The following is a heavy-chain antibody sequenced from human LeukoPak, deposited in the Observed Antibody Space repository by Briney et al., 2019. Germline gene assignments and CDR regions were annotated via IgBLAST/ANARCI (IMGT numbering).Heavy chain of an antibody. D-gene: IGHD3-10*01. Sequence: ASVKVSCKASGYTFTGYYMHWVRQARGQGLEWMGWINSNSGGTNYAQKFQGRVTMTRDTSISTAYMELSRLRSDDTAVYYCARAVDYYGSGGYYNPLDYWGQGTLVTVSS. CDR1: GYTFTGYY. CDR3: ARAVDYYGSGGYYNPLDY. CDR2: INSNSGGT. V-gene: IGHV1-2*02. J-gene: IGHJ4*02.